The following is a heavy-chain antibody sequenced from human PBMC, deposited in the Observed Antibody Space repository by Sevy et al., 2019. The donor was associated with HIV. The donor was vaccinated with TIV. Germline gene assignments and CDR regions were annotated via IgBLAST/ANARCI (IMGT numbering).Heavy chain of an antibody. CDR2: ISYDGRHK. V-gene: IGHV3-30*18. D-gene: IGHD2-15*01. Sequence: GSLRLSCAASGFTFSTYGMHWVRQAPGKGLEWVAVISYDGRHKYYADSVKGRFTISRDNSKNTLDLQMNSLRAEDTAVYYCAKDRDIVIVLGATALRQWGQGNLVTVSS. CDR3: AKDRDIVIVLGATALRQ. CDR1: GFTFSTYG. J-gene: IGHJ1*01.